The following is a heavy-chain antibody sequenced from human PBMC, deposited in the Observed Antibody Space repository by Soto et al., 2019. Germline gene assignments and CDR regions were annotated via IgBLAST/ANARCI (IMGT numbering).Heavy chain of an antibody. V-gene: IGHV4-39*01. Sequence: QLQLQESGPGLVKPSETLSLTCTVSGGSISSSSYYWGWIRQPPGKGLEWIGSIYYSGSTYYNPSLKSRVTISVDTSKNQFSLKLSSVTAADTAVYYCVSPRIYGDYYYGMDVWGQGTTVTVSS. CDR3: VSPRIYGDYYYGMDV. CDR1: GGSISSSSYY. J-gene: IGHJ6*02. D-gene: IGHD4-17*01. CDR2: IYYSGST.